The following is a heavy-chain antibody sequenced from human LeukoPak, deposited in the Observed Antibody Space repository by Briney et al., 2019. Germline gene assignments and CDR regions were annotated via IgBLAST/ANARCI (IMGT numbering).Heavy chain of an antibody. J-gene: IGHJ4*02. CDR3: ATSSFGVVAPDY. CDR1: GFSFSSYS. D-gene: IGHD3-3*01. CDR2: ISSSSSYI. Sequence: GGSLRLSCAASGFSFSSYSMNWVRQAPGKGLEWVSSISSSSSYIYYADSVKGRFTISRHNSKNTLYLQMNSLRPEDTAVYYCATSSFGVVAPDYWGQETLVTVSS. V-gene: IGHV3-21*04.